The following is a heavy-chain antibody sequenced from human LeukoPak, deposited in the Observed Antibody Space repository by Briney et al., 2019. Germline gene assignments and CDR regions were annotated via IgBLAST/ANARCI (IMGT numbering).Heavy chain of an antibody. Sequence: GGSLRLSCAASGFSFDDYAMHWVRQAPGKGLEWVSLISGDGGRTYYADSVKGRFTISRNNSKNSLYLQMNSLGIEDTALYFCVKDRFYFDSSGYQGIPCFDSWGQGTLVTVSS. CDR1: GFSFDDYA. V-gene: IGHV3-43*02. CDR2: ISGDGGRT. CDR3: VKDRFYFDSSGYQGIPCFDS. J-gene: IGHJ4*02. D-gene: IGHD3-22*01.